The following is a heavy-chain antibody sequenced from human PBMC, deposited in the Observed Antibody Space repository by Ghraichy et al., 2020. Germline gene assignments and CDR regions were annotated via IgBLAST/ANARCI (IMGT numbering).Heavy chain of an antibody. CDR3: ARHLGGATEYDY. CDR1: GGSISSYY. D-gene: IGHD1-26*01. J-gene: IGHJ4*02. Sequence: SETLSLTCTVSGGSISSYYWSWVRQPPGKGLEWIGYIYYSGSTNYHPSLKSRVTMSVDTSKNQFSLKLSSVTAADTAVYYCARHLGGATEYDYWGQGTRVTVSS. V-gene: IGHV4-59*08. CDR2: IYYSGST.